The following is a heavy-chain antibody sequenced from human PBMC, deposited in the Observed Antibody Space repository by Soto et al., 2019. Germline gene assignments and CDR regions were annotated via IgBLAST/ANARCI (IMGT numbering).Heavy chain of an antibody. D-gene: IGHD3-3*01. Sequence: VRQAPGQGLEWMGWIIAYNGNTNYAQKLQGRVTMTTDTCTSTAYRELRSLRSDDTAVYYCARVNNQYYDFWSCYYTSQDCFRDWG. V-gene: IGHV1-18*01. CDR2: IIAYNGNT. J-gene: IGHJ1*01. CDR3: ARVNNQYYDFWSCYYTSQDCFRD.